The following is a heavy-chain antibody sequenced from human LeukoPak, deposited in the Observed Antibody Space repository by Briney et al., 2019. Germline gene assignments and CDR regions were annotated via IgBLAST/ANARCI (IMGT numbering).Heavy chain of an antibody. CDR3: AREMTIFV. D-gene: IGHD3-3*01. V-gene: IGHV3-48*04. J-gene: IGHJ6*04. Sequence: GGSLRLSCAASGFTFRSYSMNWVRQAPGKGLEWVSFISGSSTTIDYADSGKGPLTISTDNAKNSLYLQMNSLRAEDTAVYYCAREMTIFVWGKGSTVTVSS. CDR1: GFTFRSYS. CDR2: ISGSSTTI.